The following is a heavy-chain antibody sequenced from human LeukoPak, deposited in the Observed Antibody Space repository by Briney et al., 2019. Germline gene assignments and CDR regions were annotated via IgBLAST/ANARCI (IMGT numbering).Heavy chain of an antibody. J-gene: IGHJ4*02. CDR3: ARAQVVPLD. Sequence: ASVKVSCKASGYTFASYYMHWVRQAPGQGLEWMGIINPSGGSTSYAQKFQGRVTMTRDMSTGTVYMELSSLRSEDTAVYYCARAQVVPLDWGQGTLVTVSS. CDR2: INPSGGST. V-gene: IGHV1-46*01. CDR1: GYTFASYY. D-gene: IGHD2-2*01.